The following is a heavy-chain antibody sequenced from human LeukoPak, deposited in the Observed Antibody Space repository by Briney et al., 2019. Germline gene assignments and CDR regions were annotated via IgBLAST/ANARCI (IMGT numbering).Heavy chain of an antibody. CDR2: ISGSGGST. CDR3: AKKYSSRWYYFDY. CDR1: GFTFSSYA. D-gene: IGHD6-13*01. Sequence: GGSLTLSCAASGFTFSSYAMSWVSQAPGKGLEWVSAISGSGGSTYYADSVKGRFTISRDNSKNTLYLQMNSLRAEDTAVYYCAKKYSSRWYYFDYWGQGTLVTVSS. J-gene: IGHJ4*02. V-gene: IGHV3-23*01.